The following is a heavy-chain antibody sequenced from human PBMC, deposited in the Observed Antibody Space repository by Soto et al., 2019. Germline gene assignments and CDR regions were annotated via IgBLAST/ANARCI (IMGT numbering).Heavy chain of an antibody. CDR1: GFALSRYW. CDR3: ATVKLGSYDWFDP. J-gene: IGHJ5*02. V-gene: IGHV3-7*04. D-gene: IGHD3-16*01. Sequence: EVQVVESGGGLVQPGGSLRLSCAVSGFALSRYWMSWVRQAPGKGLEWVANIKEDGSEKHYVDSVKGRFTISRDNAKNSLYLQMNSLRADDTSVYYCATVKLGSYDWFDPWGQGTLVTVSS. CDR2: IKEDGSEK.